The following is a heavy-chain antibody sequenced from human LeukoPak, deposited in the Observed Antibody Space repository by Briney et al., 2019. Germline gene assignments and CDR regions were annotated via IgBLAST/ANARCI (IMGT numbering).Heavy chain of an antibody. Sequence: SETLSLTCTVSGGSISSYYWSWIRQPPGKGLEWIGDIYYSGSTNYNPSLKSRVTISVDTSKNQFSLRLCSVTAADTAVYYSARLASGSYGPLTPFDYWGQGTLVTVSS. V-gene: IGHV4-59*08. CDR2: IYYSGST. CDR1: GGSISSYY. D-gene: IGHD1-26*01. CDR3: ARLASGSYGPLTPFDY. J-gene: IGHJ4*02.